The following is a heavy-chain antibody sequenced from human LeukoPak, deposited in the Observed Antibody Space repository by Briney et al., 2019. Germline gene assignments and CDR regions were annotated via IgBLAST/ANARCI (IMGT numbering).Heavy chain of an antibody. D-gene: IGHD3-10*01. CDR2: MTPNSGNT. J-gene: IGHJ4*02. V-gene: IGHV1-8*03. CDR1: GYTFTNYH. Sequence: GASVKVSCKASGYTFTNYHINWVRQAPGQGLEWMGWMTPNSGNTEYAQKFQGRVTITRNTSISTAYMELSSLRSEDTAVYYCARVGMVRGVRRYYFDYWGQGTLVTVSS. CDR3: ARVGMVRGVRRYYFDY.